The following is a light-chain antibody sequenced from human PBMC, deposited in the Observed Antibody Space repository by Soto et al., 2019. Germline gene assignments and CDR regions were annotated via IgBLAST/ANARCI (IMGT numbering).Light chain of an antibody. CDR2: AAS. J-gene: IGKJ4*01. CDR1: QTISNY. Sequence: DLQMTQSPSSLSASVGDRVTITCRASQTISNYVNWYQQEPGEAPKLLIHAASSLQGGDPSRFSGSGSGTDFTLTISSLQPEDFATYYCQQTYKTPLTFGGGTKVEI. CDR3: QQTYKTPLT. V-gene: IGKV1-39*01.